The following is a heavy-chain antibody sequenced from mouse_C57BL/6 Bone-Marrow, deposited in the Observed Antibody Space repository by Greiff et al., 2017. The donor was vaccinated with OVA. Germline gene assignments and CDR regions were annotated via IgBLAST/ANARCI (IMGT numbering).Heavy chain of an antibody. J-gene: IGHJ2*01. CDR2: IYWDDDK. V-gene: IGHV8-12*01. CDR1: GFSLSTSGMG. CDR3: ARTPDGYYVVFDY. Sequence: LQQSGPGILQSSQTLSLTCSFSGFSLSTSGMGVSWIRQPSGKGLEWLAHIYWDDDKRDNPSLKSRLTISQDTSRNQVFLKITSVDTADTATYYCARTPDGYYVVFDYGGQGTTLTVSS. D-gene: IGHD2-3*01.